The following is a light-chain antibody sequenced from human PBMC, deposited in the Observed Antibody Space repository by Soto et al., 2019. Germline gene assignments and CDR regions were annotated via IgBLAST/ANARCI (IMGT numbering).Light chain of an antibody. J-gene: IGKJ5*01. V-gene: IGKV3-20*01. CDR2: GAS. CDR1: QNLSRYF. Sequence: EIVMTHSPATLSVSPGDRASLSCSASQNLSRYFLAWYQHKPGQAPRLLISGASRRATGIPDRFSGAGSGTDFTLTISRLEPEDFALYYCQQHDILPITFGQGTRLEIK. CDR3: QQHDILPIT.